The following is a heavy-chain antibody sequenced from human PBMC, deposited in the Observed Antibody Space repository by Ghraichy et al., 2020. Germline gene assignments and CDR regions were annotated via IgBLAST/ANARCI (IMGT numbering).Heavy chain of an antibody. J-gene: IGHJ4*02. D-gene: IGHD3-22*01. V-gene: IGHV3-7*01. Sequence: GGSLRLSCTASGFTFSNYWMGWVRQAPGKGLEWVANIKQDGSEKHYVGSVEGRFTISRDNAKNSVYLQMNSLRAEDTAVYYCARAADDYDRSDYCGRVTLVTFSS. CDR3: ARAADDYDRSDY. CDR1: GFTFSNYW. CDR2: IKQDGSEK.